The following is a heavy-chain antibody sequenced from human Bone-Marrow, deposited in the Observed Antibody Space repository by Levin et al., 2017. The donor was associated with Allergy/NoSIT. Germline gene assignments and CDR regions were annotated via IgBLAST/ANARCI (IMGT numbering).Heavy chain of an antibody. Sequence: LSLTCAASGFTFSSSAMHWVRQAPGKGLEWVAVISYDGSNKYYADSVKGRFTISRDNSKNTLYLQMNSLRAEDTAVYYCARGSLAVVTAPDYWGQGTLVTVSS. CDR2: ISYDGSNK. CDR1: GFTFSSSA. J-gene: IGHJ4*02. V-gene: IGHV3-30*04. CDR3: ARGSLAVVTAPDY. D-gene: IGHD2-21*02.